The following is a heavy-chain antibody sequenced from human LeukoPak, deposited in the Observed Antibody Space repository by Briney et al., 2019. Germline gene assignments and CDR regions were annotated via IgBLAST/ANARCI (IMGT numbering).Heavy chain of an antibody. CDR1: GYTFTGYY. V-gene: IGHV1-2*02. CDR3: ARGHRRGYSYGYVY. Sequence: ASVTVSCKASGYTFTGYYMHWVRQAPGQGLEWMGWINPNSGGTNYAQKFQGRVTMTRDTSISTAYMELSRLRSDDTAVYYCARGHRRGYSYGYVYWGQGTLVTVSS. CDR2: INPNSGGT. J-gene: IGHJ4*02. D-gene: IGHD5-18*01.